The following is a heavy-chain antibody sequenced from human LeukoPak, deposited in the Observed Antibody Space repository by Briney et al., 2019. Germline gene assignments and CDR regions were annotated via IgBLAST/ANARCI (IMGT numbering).Heavy chain of an antibody. J-gene: IGHJ4*02. Sequence: GESLKISCKGSGYSFTSYWVAWVRQMPGKGLEWMGIIYPGDSDTRYSPSFQGQVNISADKSISTAYLQWSSLKASDTAMFYCARTYYYDSSGYGPKGHHYFDHWGQGTLVTVSS. CDR2: IYPGDSDT. D-gene: IGHD3-22*01. V-gene: IGHV5-51*01. CDR1: GYSFTSYW. CDR3: ARTYYYDSSGYGPKGHHYFDH.